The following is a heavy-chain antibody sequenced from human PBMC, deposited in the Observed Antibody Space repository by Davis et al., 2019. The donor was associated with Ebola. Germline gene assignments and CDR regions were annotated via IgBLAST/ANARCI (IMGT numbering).Heavy chain of an antibody. CDR3: VRERNYGNYYYGMDV. Sequence: GESLKISCAASGFTFSSYWMSWVRQAPGKGLEWVANIKQDGSEKYYVDSVKGRFTISRDNAKNSLYLQMNSLRAEDTAVYYYVRERNYGNYYYGMDVWGQGTTVTVSS. CDR1: GFTFSSYW. D-gene: IGHD1-7*01. CDR2: IKQDGSEK. J-gene: IGHJ6*02. V-gene: IGHV3-7*01.